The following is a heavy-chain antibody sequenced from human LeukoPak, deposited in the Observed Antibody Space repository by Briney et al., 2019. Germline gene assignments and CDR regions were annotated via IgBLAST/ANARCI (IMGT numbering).Heavy chain of an antibody. CDR1: GGSFSAYY. Sequence: SEPLSLTCGVYGGSFSAYYWSWTRQPPEKGLEWIGEINHSGGTNYNPSLKSRVAISVDKSENHISLKLTTVTAADTAEYYCAREGGPYRPLDYSGQGTLVTVAS. CDR3: AREGGPYRPLDY. V-gene: IGHV4-34*01. CDR2: INHSGGT. J-gene: IGHJ4*02.